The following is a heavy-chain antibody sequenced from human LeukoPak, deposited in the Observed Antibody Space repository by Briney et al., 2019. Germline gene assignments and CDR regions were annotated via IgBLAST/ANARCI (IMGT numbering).Heavy chain of an antibody. V-gene: IGHV4-39*01. Sequence: SETLSLTCAVSGGSISSGSYYWSWIRQPAGKGLEWIGSIYYSGSTYYNPSLKSRVTISVDTSKNQFSLKLSSVTAADTAVYYCARQDLYGSPLYFDYWGQGTLVTVSS. J-gene: IGHJ4*02. CDR3: ARQDLYGSPLYFDY. CDR2: IYYSGST. D-gene: IGHD3-10*01. CDR1: GGSISSGSYY.